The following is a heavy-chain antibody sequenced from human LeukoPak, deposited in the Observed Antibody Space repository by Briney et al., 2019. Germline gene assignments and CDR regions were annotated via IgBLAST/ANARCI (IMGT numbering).Heavy chain of an antibody. Sequence: GGSLRLSCAASGFTFDDYAMHWVRQAPGKGLEWVSLISGDGGSTYYADSVKGRFTISRDNSKNSLYLQMNSLRTEDTALCYCAKQLAAQRYFDYSGQVTLVNVSS. D-gene: IGHD6-13*01. CDR1: GFTFDDYA. CDR2: ISGDGGST. V-gene: IGHV3-43*02. CDR3: AKQLAAQRYFDY. J-gene: IGHJ4*02.